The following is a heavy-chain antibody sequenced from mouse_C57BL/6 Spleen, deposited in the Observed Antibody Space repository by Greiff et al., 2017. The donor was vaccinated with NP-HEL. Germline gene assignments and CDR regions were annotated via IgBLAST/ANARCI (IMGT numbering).Heavy chain of an antibody. J-gene: IGHJ4*01. CDR2: IAPNSGGT. CDR1: GYTFTSYW. V-gene: IGHV1-72*01. CDR3: ARCLYSNYVDYYAMDY. Sequence: QVQLQQPGAELVKPGASVKLSCKASGYTFTSYWMHWVKQRPGRGLEWIGRIAPNSGGTKYNEKFKSKATLTVDKPSSTAYMQLSSLTSEDSAVYYCARCLYSNYVDYYAMDYWGQGTSVTVSS. D-gene: IGHD2-5*01.